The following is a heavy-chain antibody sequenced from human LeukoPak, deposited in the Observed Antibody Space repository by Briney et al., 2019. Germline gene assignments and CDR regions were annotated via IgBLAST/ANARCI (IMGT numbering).Heavy chain of an antibody. J-gene: IGHJ4*02. CDR3: AKSTPSGLGVVGH. D-gene: IGHD5-12*01. CDR1: GFPFSSYA. V-gene: IGHV3-23*01. Sequence: GGSLRLSCAASGFPFSSYAMSWVRQAPGKGLEWVSGISGNDGGTFYADSVKGRFTISRDNSKNTLYLQMHSLRAEETGIYFCAKSTPSGLGVVGHWGQGTPVTVSS. CDR2: ISGNDGGT.